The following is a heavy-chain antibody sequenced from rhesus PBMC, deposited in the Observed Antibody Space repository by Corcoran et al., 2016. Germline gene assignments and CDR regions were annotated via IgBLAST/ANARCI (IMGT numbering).Heavy chain of an antibody. CDR1: GFSLTTSGMG. Sequence: QVTLKESGPALVKPTQTLTLTCTFSGFSLTTSGMGAGWIRQPPGKALEWLALIYRDDDKRYSPSLKGRLTISKDTSKHQVVLTMTNMDPVDTATYYCARGSRGLYSWNYRDYFDYWGQGVLVTVSS. J-gene: IGHJ4*01. CDR2: IYRDDDK. CDR3: ARGSRGLYSWNYRDYFDY. D-gene: IGHD1-1*01. V-gene: IGHV2-174*01.